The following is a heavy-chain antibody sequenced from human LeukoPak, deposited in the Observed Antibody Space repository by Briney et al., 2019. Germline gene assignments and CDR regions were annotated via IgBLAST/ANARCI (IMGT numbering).Heavy chain of an antibody. CDR2: IRYDGSTK. CDR3: AREGLYSSFMDV. V-gene: IGHV3-30*02. CDR1: GFSFSTYG. J-gene: IGHJ6*04. D-gene: IGHD6-6*01. Sequence: PGGSLRLSCAASGFSFSTYGMHWVRQAPGKGLEWVAFIRYDGSTKYYADSVKGRFTISRDNSKNTLYLQMHSLRAEDTAVYYCAREGLYSSFMDVWGKGTTVTVSS.